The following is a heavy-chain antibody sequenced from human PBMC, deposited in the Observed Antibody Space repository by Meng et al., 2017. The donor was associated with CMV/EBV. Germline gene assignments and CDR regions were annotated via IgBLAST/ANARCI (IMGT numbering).Heavy chain of an antibody. CDR3: ARVLPAALYAFDI. CDR2: FTHRGST. Sequence: SETLSLTCPVYGGSFSSYYWNWIRQPPGKGLEWIGEFTHRGSTNYNPSLKSRVTISLNTYKNQFSLELTSVTAADTAVYYCARVLPAALYAFDIWGQGTMVTVSS. V-gene: IGHV4-34*01. D-gene: IGHD2-2*01. CDR1: GGSFSSYY. J-gene: IGHJ3*02.